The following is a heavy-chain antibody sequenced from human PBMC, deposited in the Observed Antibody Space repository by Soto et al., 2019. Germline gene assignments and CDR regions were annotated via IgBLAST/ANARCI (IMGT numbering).Heavy chain of an antibody. V-gene: IGHV3-23*01. Sequence: XXSLRLSCAASGFTFSSYAMSWVRQAPGKGLEWVSVISGSDDSTYYADSVKGRFTISRDNSKNTLYLQMNSLRAEDTAVYYCAKRSSSSTFDYWGQGTLVTVSS. D-gene: IGHD6-6*01. CDR1: GFTFSSYA. CDR3: AKRSSSSTFDY. J-gene: IGHJ4*02. CDR2: ISGSDDST.